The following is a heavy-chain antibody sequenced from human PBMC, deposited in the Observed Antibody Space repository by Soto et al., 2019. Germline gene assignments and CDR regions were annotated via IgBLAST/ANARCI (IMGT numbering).Heavy chain of an antibody. Sequence: PGGSLRLSCAASGFICSSYDMSWVRQAPGKGLEWVSTILVDGRTFYVDSVKGRLTISRDNSKNTVYLQMNSLTAEDTALYYCAKATATGGGAFDICGQGTMVTVSS. CDR1: GFICSSYD. CDR2: ILVDGRT. D-gene: IGHD2-8*02. V-gene: IGHV3-23*01. J-gene: IGHJ3*02. CDR3: AKATATGGGAFDI.